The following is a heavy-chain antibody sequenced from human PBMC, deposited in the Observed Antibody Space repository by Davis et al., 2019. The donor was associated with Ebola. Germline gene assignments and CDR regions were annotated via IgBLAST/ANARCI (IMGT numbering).Heavy chain of an antibody. J-gene: IGHJ5*02. CDR2: IYSVGTT. V-gene: IGHV3-66*02. Sequence: GESLKISCAVSGFSVGSKYMNWVRQAPGKGLEWVSMIYSVGTTYYADSVKGRFTISRDKSKNTVYPQMDSLRAEDSAVYYCAGDDGDSVEDGWFDPWGQGTLVTVSS. CDR3: AGDDGDSVEDGWFDP. CDR1: GFSVGSKY. D-gene: IGHD4-17*01.